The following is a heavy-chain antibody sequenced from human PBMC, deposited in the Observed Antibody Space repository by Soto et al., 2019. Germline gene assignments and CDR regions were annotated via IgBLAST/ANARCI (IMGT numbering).Heavy chain of an antibody. D-gene: IGHD2-2*01. CDR1: GYTFTGYY. CDR3: ARGVVPAADIDY. CDR2: INLNSGGT. Sequence: QVQLVQSGAEVKKPGASVKVSCKASGYTFTGYYMHWVRQAPGQGLEWMGWINLNSGGTNYAQKFQGWVTMTRDTSISTAYMELSRLRSDDTAVYYCARGVVPAADIDYWGQGTLVTVSS. J-gene: IGHJ4*02. V-gene: IGHV1-2*04.